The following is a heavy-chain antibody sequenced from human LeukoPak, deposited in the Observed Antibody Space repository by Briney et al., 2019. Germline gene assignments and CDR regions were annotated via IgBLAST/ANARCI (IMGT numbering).Heavy chain of an antibody. D-gene: IGHD2-15*01. CDR1: GYTFTSYA. J-gene: IGHJ5*02. Sequence: GASVKVSCKASGYTFTSYAMHWVRQAPGQRLEWMGWINAGNDNTKYSQKFQGRVTITRDTSASTAYMELSSLRSEDTAVYYCARDPGYCTGGTCYPNWFDPWGQGTLVTVSS. CDR2: INAGNDNT. CDR3: ARDPGYCTGGTCYPNWFDP. V-gene: IGHV1-3*01.